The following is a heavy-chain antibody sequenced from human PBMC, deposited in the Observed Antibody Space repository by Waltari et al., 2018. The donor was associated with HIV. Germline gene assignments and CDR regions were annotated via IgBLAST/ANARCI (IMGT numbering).Heavy chain of an antibody. CDR3: ASPSWDSSGYYYSS. CDR1: GFTVSSTY. V-gene: IGHV3-53*02. J-gene: IGHJ5*02. D-gene: IGHD3-22*01. Sequence: EVQLVETGGGLIQPGGSLRLSGAASGFTVSSTYMSWVSQAPGKGLEWVSVIYSGGSTYYADSVKGRFTISRDNSKNTLYLQMNSLRAEDTAVYYCASPSWDSSGYYYSSWGQGTLVTVSS. CDR2: IYSGGST.